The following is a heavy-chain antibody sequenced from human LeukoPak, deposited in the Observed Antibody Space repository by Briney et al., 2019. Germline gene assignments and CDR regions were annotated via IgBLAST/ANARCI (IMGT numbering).Heavy chain of an antibody. Sequence: GASVKVSCKASGYTFTSYGISWVRQAPGQGLEWMGWISAYNGNTNYAQKLQGRVTMTTDTSTSTAYMELRSLRSDDTAVYYCARVEQWLVPGYYYYMDVWGKGTTVTVSS. CDR2: ISAYNGNT. V-gene: IGHV1-18*01. D-gene: IGHD6-19*01. CDR3: ARVEQWLVPGYYYYMDV. J-gene: IGHJ6*03. CDR1: GYTFTSYG.